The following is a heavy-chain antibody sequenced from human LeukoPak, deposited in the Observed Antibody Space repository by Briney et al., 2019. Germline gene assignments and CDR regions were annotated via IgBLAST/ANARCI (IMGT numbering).Heavy chain of an antibody. V-gene: IGHV3-23*01. CDR2: ISGSGGST. CDR3: AKYGGYDWRPTDY. CDR1: GFTFSSYA. D-gene: IGHD5-12*01. J-gene: IGHJ4*02. Sequence: GGSLRVSCAASGFTFSSYAMSWVRQAPGKGLEWVSAISGSGGSTYYADSVKGRFTISRDNSKNTLYLQMNSLRAEDTAVYYCAKYGGYDWRPTDYWGQGTLVTVSS.